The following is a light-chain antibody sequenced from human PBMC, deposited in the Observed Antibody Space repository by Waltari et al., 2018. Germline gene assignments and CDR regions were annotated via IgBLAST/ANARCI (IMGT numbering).Light chain of an antibody. Sequence: QSALTQPPSASGSPGQSVAISCTGTSSDVGAYNYVSWYQQHPGKAPKLFIYDVTQRPGGLPSRFSGSKSGNSASLTVSVLEADYEADYHCSSYTGSTNNLYVFGTGTKVTVL. J-gene: IGLJ1*01. CDR2: DVT. CDR1: SSDVGAYNY. V-gene: IGLV2-8*01. CDR3: SSYTGSTNNLYV.